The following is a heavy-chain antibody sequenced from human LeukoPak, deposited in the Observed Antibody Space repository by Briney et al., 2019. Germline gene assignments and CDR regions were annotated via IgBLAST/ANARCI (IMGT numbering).Heavy chain of an antibody. J-gene: IGHJ6*02. CDR3: ARDTNSDFRSGYYGMDV. V-gene: IGHV3-30-3*01. CDR2: ISYDGSNK. CDR1: RFTFSSYA. Sequence: SGGSLRLSCAASRFTFSSYAMHWVRQAPGKGLEWVAVISYDGSNKYYADSVKGRFTISRDNSKNTLNVRMNSLRADDTAVYYCARDTNSDFRSGYYGMDVWGQGTTVTVSS. D-gene: IGHD3-3*01.